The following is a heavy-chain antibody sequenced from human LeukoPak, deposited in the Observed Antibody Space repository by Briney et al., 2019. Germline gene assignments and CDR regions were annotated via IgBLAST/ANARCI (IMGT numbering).Heavy chain of an antibody. CDR2: ISPGSNTM. Sequence: GGSLRLSCAVSGFTFRSYSMNWVRQAPGKGLEWVSYISPGSNTMYYADSVKGRFTISRDDAKNSLYLQMSSLRGEDTAVYYCARGSGSSDYWGQGTLVTVSS. CDR1: GFTFRSYS. CDR3: ARGSGSSDY. V-gene: IGHV3-48*01. J-gene: IGHJ4*02. D-gene: IGHD3-10*01.